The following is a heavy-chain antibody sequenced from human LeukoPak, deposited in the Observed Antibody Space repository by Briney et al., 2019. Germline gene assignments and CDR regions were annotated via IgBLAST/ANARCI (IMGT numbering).Heavy chain of an antibody. Sequence: SETLSLTCTVSGGSISSGGYYWSWIRQPPGKGLEWIGYIYHSGSTYYNPSLKSRVTISVDRSKNQFSLKLSSVTAADTAVYYCARDLGYCSSTSCPTAGDYWGQGTLVTVSS. V-gene: IGHV4-30-2*01. CDR1: GGSISSGGYY. D-gene: IGHD2-2*01. CDR2: IYHSGST. J-gene: IGHJ4*02. CDR3: ARDLGYCSSTSCPTAGDY.